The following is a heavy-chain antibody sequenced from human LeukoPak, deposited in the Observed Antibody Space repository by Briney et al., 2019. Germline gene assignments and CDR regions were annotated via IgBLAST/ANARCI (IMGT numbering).Heavy chain of an antibody. CDR2: IYYSGST. J-gene: IGHJ4*02. CDR3: AREGDSSSYFDY. D-gene: IGHD6-13*01. V-gene: IGHV4-61*01. Sequence: PSQTLSLTCTVSGGSISSGSYYWSWIRQPPGKGLEWIGYIYYSGSTNYNPSLKSRVTISVDTSKNQFSLKLSSVTAADTAVYYCAREGDSSSYFDYWGQGTLVTVSS. CDR1: GGSISSGSYY.